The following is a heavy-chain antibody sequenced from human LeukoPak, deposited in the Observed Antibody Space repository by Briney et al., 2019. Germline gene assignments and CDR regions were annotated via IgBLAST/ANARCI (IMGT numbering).Heavy chain of an antibody. CDR1: GASISSSIYY. D-gene: IGHD3-22*01. Sequence: SETLSLTCTVSGASISSSIYYWSWIRQPAGKGLEWIGRIYNSGSTNYNPSLKGRVTISVDTSKNQFSLKLTSVTAADTAVYYCARGSTYYYDTTGYYFNYFDYWGQGTLVTVSS. CDR3: ARGSTYYYDTTGYYFNYFDY. J-gene: IGHJ4*02. CDR2: IYNSGST. V-gene: IGHV4-61*02.